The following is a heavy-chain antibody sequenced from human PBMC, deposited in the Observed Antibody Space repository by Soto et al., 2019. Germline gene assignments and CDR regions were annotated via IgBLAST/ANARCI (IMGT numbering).Heavy chain of an antibody. CDR3: ARPVGTSWDGTAFEI. Sequence: QLQLRESGPGLVKPSETLSLTCTVSGGSIGSSSYFWGWIRQPPGEGLEHIGSIYYSGSTYYKPSLKSRVPMSVDTSQNHCSLMLRSVTAADTAVYYCARPVGTSWDGTAFEIWGQGTMVTVSS. J-gene: IGHJ3*02. D-gene: IGHD6-13*01. CDR1: GGSIGSSSYF. CDR2: IYYSGST. V-gene: IGHV4-39*02.